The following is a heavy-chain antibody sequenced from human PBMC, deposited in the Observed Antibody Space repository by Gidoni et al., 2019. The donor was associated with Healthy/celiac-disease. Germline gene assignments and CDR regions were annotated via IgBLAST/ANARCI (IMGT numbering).Heavy chain of an antibody. Sequence: QVQLQESGPGLVKPSETLSLTCTVSGGSISSYYWSWIRQPPGKGLEWIGYIYYSGSNNYNPSLKSRVTISVDTSKNQFSLKLSSVTAADTAVYYCARELPMYNWFDPWGQGTLVTVSS. D-gene: IGHD5-18*01. CDR2: IYYSGSN. V-gene: IGHV4-59*01. CDR1: GGSISSYY. J-gene: IGHJ5*02. CDR3: ARELPMYNWFDP.